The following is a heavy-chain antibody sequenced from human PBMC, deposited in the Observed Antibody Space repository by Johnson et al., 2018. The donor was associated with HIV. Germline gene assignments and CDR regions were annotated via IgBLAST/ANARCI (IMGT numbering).Heavy chain of an antibody. J-gene: IGHJ3*02. CDR2: IRWAGAIT. V-gene: IGHV3-43D*03. CDR3: ARAEIYEGRVGDFAFDI. Sequence: VQLVESGGVVVQPGGSLRLSCAASGFTFDDYAMHWVRQAPGNGLEWVSLIRWAGAITHYADSVTGRFTISRDNSRNSMYLQMKRLRPEDTALYYCARAEIYEGRVGDFAFDIWGRGTMVTVSS. CDR1: GFTFDDYA. D-gene: IGHD3-10*01.